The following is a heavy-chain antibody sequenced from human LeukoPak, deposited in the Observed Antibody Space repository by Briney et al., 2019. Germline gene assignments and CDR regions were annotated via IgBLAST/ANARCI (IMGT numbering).Heavy chain of an antibody. V-gene: IGHV3-64D*06. J-gene: IGHJ4*02. CDR3: VKDRSEYFDWLLGFDY. CDR2: ISSNGGST. Sequence: GGSLRLSCAASGFTFSNAWMSWVRQAPGKGLEYVSAISSNGGSTYYADSVKGRFAISRDNSKNTLYLQMSSLRAEDTAVYYCVKDRSEYFDWLLGFDYWGQGTLVTVSS. CDR1: GFTFSNAW. D-gene: IGHD3-9*01.